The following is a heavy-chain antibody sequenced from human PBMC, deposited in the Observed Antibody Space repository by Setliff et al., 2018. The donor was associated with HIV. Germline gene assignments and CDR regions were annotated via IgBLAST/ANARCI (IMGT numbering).Heavy chain of an antibody. J-gene: IGHJ4*02. CDR2: ISSNGGST. CDR1: GFTFSSYV. CDR3: AKGPWELTEVYFDS. V-gene: IGHV3-64*04. D-gene: IGHD1-26*01. Sequence: PGGSVRLSCSASGFTFSSYVMHWVRQAPGKGLEDVSAISSNGGSTYYADSVKGRFTISRDNSKNTLYLQMNSLRAEDTAVYYCAKGPWELTEVYFDSWGQGTLVTVSS.